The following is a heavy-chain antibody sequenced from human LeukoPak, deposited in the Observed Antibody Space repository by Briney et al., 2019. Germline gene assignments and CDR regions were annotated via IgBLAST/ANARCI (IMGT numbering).Heavy chain of an antibody. CDR2: INSDGSTT. V-gene: IGHV3-74*01. Sequence: GGPLRLSCAASEFTFSSYWMHWVRQAPGKGLVWVSRINSDGSTTSYADSVKGRFTISRDNAKNTLYLQVNSLRAEDTAVYYCARAGYYDSSGYYSHWGQGTLVAVSS. J-gene: IGHJ4*02. D-gene: IGHD3-22*01. CDR1: EFTFSSYW. CDR3: ARAGYYDSSGYYSH.